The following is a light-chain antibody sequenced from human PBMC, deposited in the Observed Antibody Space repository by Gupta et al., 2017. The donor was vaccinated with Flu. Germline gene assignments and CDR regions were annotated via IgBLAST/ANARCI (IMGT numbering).Light chain of an antibody. CDR2: DDT. Sequence: SYVLTQPPSVSVAPGQTARLTCGGNNIGCKSVHWYQQRPGQAPGLVVYDDTDRRSGIPDRVSGSHSGNNETLPISRVEAGDEADEYCQVWHSNDHRVFGGGTKLTVL. V-gene: IGLV3-21*02. CDR1: NIGCKS. J-gene: IGLJ3*02. CDR3: QVWHSNDHRV.